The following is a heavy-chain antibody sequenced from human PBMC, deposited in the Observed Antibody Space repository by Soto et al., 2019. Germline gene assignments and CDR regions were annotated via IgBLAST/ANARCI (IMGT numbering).Heavy chain of an antibody. CDR3: ARVPTGGYDWV. V-gene: IGHV3-74*01. D-gene: IGHD5-12*01. CDR1: GFTFSTHW. J-gene: IGHJ4*02. Sequence: EVQLLESGGGLIQPGGSLRLSCAASGFTFSTHWMHWVRQAPGKGLVWVSRINSDGSTTNYEDSVKGRFTISRDNAKNTVYLQMNSLRAEDTAVYYCARVPTGGYDWVWGQGTLVTVSS. CDR2: INSDGSTT.